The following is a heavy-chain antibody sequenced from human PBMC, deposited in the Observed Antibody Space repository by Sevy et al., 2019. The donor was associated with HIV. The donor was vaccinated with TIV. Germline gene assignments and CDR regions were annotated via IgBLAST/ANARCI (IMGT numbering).Heavy chain of an antibody. Sequence: LRLSCTVSGGSISSSSYYWGWIRQPPGKGLEWFGSIYYSGSTYYNPSLKSRVTISVDTSKSQFSLKLSSVTAADTAMCYCASSTLMTTVTSFWYWGQGTLVTVSS. V-gene: IGHV4-39*01. D-gene: IGHD4-17*01. CDR3: ASSTLMTTVTSFWY. CDR1: GGSISSSSYY. J-gene: IGHJ4*02. CDR2: IYYSGST.